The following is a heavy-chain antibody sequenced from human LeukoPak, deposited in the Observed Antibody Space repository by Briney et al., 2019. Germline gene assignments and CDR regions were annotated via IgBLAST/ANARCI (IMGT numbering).Heavy chain of an antibody. CDR2: IYYSGST. J-gene: IGHJ4*02. CDR3: ARQGGIAAAATNFDY. V-gene: IGHV4-59*08. D-gene: IGHD6-13*01. Sequence: SETLSLTCTVSSGSISNYYWSWIRQPPGKGLEWIGYIYYSGSTNYNPSLKSRVTISVDTSKNQFSLKLTSVTAADTAVYYCARQGGIAAAATNFDYWGQGTLVTVSS. CDR1: SGSISNYY.